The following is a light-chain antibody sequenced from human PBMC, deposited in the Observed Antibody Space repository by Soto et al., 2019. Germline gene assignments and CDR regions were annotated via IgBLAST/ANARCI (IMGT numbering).Light chain of an antibody. J-gene: IGKJ1*01. V-gene: IGKV3-20*01. CDR3: QQYDSSVT. CDR2: GAS. CDR1: QSVDSRF. Sequence: EIVLTQSPGSLSLSPGERATLSCRASQSVDSRFFAWYQQRPGEAPRLLIFGASRRATGIPDRFTGCGSGTDFTLTISGLEPEEFAIFYCQQYDSSVTFGLGTKVEIK.